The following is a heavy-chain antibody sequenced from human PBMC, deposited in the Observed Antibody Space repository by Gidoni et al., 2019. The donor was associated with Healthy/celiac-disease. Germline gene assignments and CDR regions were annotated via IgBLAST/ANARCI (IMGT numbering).Heavy chain of an antibody. J-gene: IGHJ4*02. CDR1: GGSFSGYY. V-gene: IGHV4-34*01. Sequence: QVQLQQWGAGLLKPSATLSLTCAVYGGSFSGYYWSGIRQPPGKGLEWIGEINHSGSTNSNPSLKSRVTISVDTSKNQFSLKLSSVTDADTAVYYCARFGGAYGDYDVDRRYFDYWGQGTLVTVSS. D-gene: IGHD4-17*01. CDR3: ARFGGAYGDYDVDRRYFDY. CDR2: INHSGST.